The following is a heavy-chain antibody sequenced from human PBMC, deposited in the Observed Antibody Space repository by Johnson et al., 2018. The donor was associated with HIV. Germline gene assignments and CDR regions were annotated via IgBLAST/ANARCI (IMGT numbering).Heavy chain of an antibody. J-gene: IGHJ3*01. CDR1: GFTFSVYY. CDR2: ISSSGSTI. V-gene: IGHV3-11*04. Sequence: VQLVESGGVVVQPGGSLRLSCAASGFTFSVYYMSWIRQAPGKGLEWVSYISSSGSTIYYADSVKGRFTISRDNSKNTLYLQMNSLRAEDTAVYYCARDGESQQLPLGDAFDVWGQGTMVIVSS. D-gene: IGHD6-13*01. CDR3: ARDGESQQLPLGDAFDV.